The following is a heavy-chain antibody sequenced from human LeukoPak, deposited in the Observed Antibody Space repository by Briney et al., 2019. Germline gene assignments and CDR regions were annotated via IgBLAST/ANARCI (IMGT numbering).Heavy chain of an antibody. CDR2: IIPIFGTA. CDR3: ARYGVYSSSPPQSFYYYGMDV. CDR1: GGTFSSYA. D-gene: IGHD6-6*01. Sequence: GASVKVSCKASGGTFSSYAISWVRQAPGQGLEWMGGIIPIFGTANYAQKFQGRVTITADESTSTAYMELSSLRFEDTAVYYCARYGVYSSSPPQSFYYYGMDVWGQGTTATVSS. V-gene: IGHV1-69*13. J-gene: IGHJ6*02.